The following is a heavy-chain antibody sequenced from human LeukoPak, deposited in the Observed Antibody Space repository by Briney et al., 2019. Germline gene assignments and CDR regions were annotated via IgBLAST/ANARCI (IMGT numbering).Heavy chain of an antibody. CDR1: GSYW. J-gene: IGHJ4*02. CDR3: AKHRFESGGYHSTD. Sequence: GGSLRLSCAASGSYWMHWVRQAPGKGLAWVSTISGGSGSTYCAGSVKGRFTISRDNSKNTLYLQMNSLRDEDTAVYYCAKHRFESGGYHSTDWGQGTLVTVSS. CDR2: ISGGSGST. V-gene: IGHV3-23*01. D-gene: IGHD3-22*01.